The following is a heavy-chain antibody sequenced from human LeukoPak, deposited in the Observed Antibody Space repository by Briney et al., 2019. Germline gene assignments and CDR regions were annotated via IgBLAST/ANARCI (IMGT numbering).Heavy chain of an antibody. CDR2: IYYTGST. V-gene: IGHV4-59*01. Sequence: SETLSLTCTVSGDSITNFYWNWLRQPPGKGLEWIGYIYYTGSTTFNPSLKSRVTMSVDTSKNQFSLKLSSVTAADTTVYFCARWMGTWNAFDIWGQGTVVTVSS. CDR1: GDSITNFY. CDR3: ARWMGTWNAFDI. J-gene: IGHJ3*02. D-gene: IGHD1-1*01.